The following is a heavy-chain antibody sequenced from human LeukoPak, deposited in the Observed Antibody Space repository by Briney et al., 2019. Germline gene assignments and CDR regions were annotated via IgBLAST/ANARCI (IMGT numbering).Heavy chain of an antibody. CDR1: GYTFTSHG. Sequence: GASVKVSCKTYGYTFTSHGISWVRQAPGQGLEWMGWISAYNGNTNYAQKLQGRVTMTTDTSTSTAYMELRSLRSDDTAVYYCARDISGYDFWSGYNTYYYGMDVWGQGTTVTVSS. J-gene: IGHJ6*02. CDR2: ISAYNGNT. D-gene: IGHD3-3*01. V-gene: IGHV1-18*01. CDR3: ARDISGYDFWSGYNTYYYGMDV.